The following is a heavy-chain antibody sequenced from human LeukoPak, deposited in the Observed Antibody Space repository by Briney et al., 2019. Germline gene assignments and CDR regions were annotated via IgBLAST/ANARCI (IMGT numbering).Heavy chain of an antibody. CDR3: ARLLNNDNAGDPDTFDM. D-gene: IGHD4-17*01. CDR1: GGSISRHY. V-gene: IGHV4-59*08. CDR2: ISYSGGT. Sequence: PSETLSLTCSASGGSISRHYCSWIRQPPGKGLEWIGYISYSGGTRYNPSFQSRVTISLGTSKTHFSLKLTSVTSADTAMYYCARLLNNDNAGDPDTFDMWGPGTMVTVSS. J-gene: IGHJ3*02.